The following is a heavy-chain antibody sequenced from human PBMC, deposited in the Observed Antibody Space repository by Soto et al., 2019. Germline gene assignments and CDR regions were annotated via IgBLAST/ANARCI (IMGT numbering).Heavy chain of an antibody. CDR2: INPSGGST. CDR1: GYTFTSYY. CDR3: ARAPGDYGGYYNWFDP. D-gene: IGHD4-17*01. J-gene: IGHJ5*02. V-gene: IGHV1-46*01. Sequence: ASVKVSCKASGYTFTSYYMHWVRQAPGQGLEWMGIINPSGGSTSYAQRFQGRVTMTRDTSTSTVYMEQSSLRSEYTAVYYCARAPGDYGGYYNWFDPWGQGTLVTVSS.